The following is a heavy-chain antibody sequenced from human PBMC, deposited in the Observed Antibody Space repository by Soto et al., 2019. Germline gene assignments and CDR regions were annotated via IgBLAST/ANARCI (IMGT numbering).Heavy chain of an antibody. CDR1: GGSISSGDYY. CDR3: ARVSGYYDSSGYDDAFDI. Sequence: ASETLSLTCTVSGGSISSGDYYWSWIRQPPGKGLEWIGYIYYSGSTYYNPSLKSRVTISVDTSKNQFSLKLSSVTAADTAVYYCARVSGYYDSSGYDDAFDIWGQGTMVT. D-gene: IGHD3-22*01. CDR2: IYYSGST. J-gene: IGHJ3*02. V-gene: IGHV4-30-4*01.